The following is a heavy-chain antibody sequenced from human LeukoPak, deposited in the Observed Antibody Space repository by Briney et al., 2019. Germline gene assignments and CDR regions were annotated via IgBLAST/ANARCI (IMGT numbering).Heavy chain of an antibody. J-gene: IGHJ4*02. D-gene: IGHD2/OR15-2a*01. Sequence: PSETLSPTCTVSGGSISSSSYYWGWIRQPPGKGLEWIGSIYYSGSTYYNPSLKSRVTISVDTSKNQFSLKLSSVTAADTAVYYCASRINTVLYYFDYWGQGTLVTVSS. CDR1: GGSISSSSYY. V-gene: IGHV4-39*01. CDR3: ASRINTVLYYFDY. CDR2: IYYSGST.